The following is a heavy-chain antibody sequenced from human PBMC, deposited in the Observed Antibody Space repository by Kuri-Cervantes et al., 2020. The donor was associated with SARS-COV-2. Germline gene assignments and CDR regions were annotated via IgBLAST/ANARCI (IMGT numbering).Heavy chain of an antibody. Sequence: GESLKISCAASGFTFSSYAMHWVRQAPGKGLEYVSAISSNGGSTYYADSAKGRFTISRDNSKNTLYLQMSSLRAEDTAVYYCARDVWSGYYYGMDVWGQGTTVTVSS. D-gene: IGHD3-3*01. CDR3: ARDVWSGYYYGMDV. CDR2: ISSNGGST. J-gene: IGHJ6*02. CDR1: GFTFSSYA. V-gene: IGHV3-64D*08.